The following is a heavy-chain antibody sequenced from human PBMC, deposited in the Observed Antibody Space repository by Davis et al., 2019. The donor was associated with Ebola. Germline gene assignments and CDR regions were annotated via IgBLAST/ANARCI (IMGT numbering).Heavy chain of an antibody. CDR1: GFTFSSYW. V-gene: IGHV3-74*01. J-gene: IGHJ4*02. CDR2: INTDGRFT. Sequence: PGGSLRLSCASSGFTFSSYWMHWVRQTPGKGLVWVSRINTDGRFTDYADSVKGRFTISRDNARNTVSLQMSSLRAGDTALYYCARSSYQPDWWGQGTLVTVSS. CDR3: ARSSYQPDW. D-gene: IGHD2-2*01.